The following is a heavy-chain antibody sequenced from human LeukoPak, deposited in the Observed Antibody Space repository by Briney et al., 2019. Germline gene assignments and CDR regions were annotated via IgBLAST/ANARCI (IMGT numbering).Heavy chain of an antibody. J-gene: IGHJ4*02. V-gene: IGHV3-7*01. Sequence: GGSLRLSCAASGFTFSSYWMNWVRQAPGKGLEWVANINQDGSAKYYVDSVKGRFTFSRDNTKNSLFLQMNSLRAEDTAVYYCARDVHGGAFDYWGQGTLVTVSS. D-gene: IGHD4-23*01. CDR1: GFTFSSYW. CDR2: INQDGSAK. CDR3: ARDVHGGAFDY.